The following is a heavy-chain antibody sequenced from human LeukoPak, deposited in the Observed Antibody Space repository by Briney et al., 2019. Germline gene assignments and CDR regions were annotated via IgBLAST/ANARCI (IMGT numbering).Heavy chain of an antibody. CDR1: GFTFSSYA. Sequence: GGSLRLSCAASGFTFSSYAMHWVRQAPGKGLEWVAVISNDGSNKHYADSVKGRFTISRDNSKNTLYLQMDSLRAEDTAVYYCARGVSTSWYSASQHWGQGTLVTVSS. V-gene: IGHV3-30-3*01. D-gene: IGHD6-13*01. J-gene: IGHJ1*01. CDR2: ISNDGSNK. CDR3: ARGVSTSWYSASQH.